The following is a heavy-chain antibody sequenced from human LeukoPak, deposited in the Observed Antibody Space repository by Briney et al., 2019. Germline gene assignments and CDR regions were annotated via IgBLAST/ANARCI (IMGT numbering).Heavy chain of an antibody. Sequence: SETLSLTCTVSGGSISSSSYYWGWIRQPPGKGLEWIGSIYYSGSTYYNPSLKSRVTISVDTSKNQFSLKLSSVTAADTAVYYCARTYYYDISRVDYWGQGTLVTVSS. J-gene: IGHJ4*02. D-gene: IGHD3-22*01. CDR3: ARTYYYDISRVDY. CDR2: IYYSGST. V-gene: IGHV4-39*07. CDR1: GGSISSSSYY.